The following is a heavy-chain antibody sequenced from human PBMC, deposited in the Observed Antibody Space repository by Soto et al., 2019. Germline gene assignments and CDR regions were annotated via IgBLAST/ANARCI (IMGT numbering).Heavy chain of an antibody. CDR3: ARGVSGYTYV. CDR1: GGSFSGYY. Sequence: LSLTCSVYGGSFSGYYWSWIRQPPGKGLEWIGEINHSGSTNYNPYLKIRVTISVDTSKNQFSLKLSSVTAADTAVYYCARGVSGYTYVWGQGTLVSVSS. J-gene: IGHJ4*02. D-gene: IGHD5-18*01. CDR2: INHSGST. V-gene: IGHV4-34*01.